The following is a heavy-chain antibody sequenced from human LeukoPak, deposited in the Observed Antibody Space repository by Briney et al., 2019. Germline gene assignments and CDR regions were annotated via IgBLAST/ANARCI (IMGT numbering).Heavy chain of an antibody. CDR1: GFTFDDYG. D-gene: IGHD6-19*01. J-gene: IGHJ4*02. Sequence: PGGSLRLSCAASGFTFDDYGMSWVRQAPGKGLEWVSGINWNGGSTGYADSVKGRFTISRDNVKSSLYLQMNSLRAEDTAVYYCARDDGGVLYSSGSDFDYWGQGTLVTVSS. CDR2: INWNGGST. V-gene: IGHV3-20*04. CDR3: ARDDGGVLYSSGSDFDY.